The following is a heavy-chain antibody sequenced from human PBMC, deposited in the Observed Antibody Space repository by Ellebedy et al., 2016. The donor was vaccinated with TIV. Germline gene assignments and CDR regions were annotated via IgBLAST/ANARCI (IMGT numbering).Heavy chain of an antibody. CDR3: AKDTIAVAVGDS. V-gene: IGHV4-39*07. D-gene: IGHD2-21*01. CDR1: GGSINNTNSY. J-gene: IGHJ4*02. CDR2: FFYTGKT. Sequence: MPSETLSLTCTVSGGSINNTNSYWGWVRQPPGNGLEWIGAFFYTGKTYYNPSLKGRVTISVARSKNQFSLNLNSVTAADTAVYFCAKDTIAVAVGDSWGQGTLVTVSS.